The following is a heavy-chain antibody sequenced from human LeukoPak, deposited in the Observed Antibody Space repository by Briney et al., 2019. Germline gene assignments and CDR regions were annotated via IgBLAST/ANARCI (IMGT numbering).Heavy chain of an antibody. CDR1: GFTFSSYG. CDR2: IWYDGSNK. J-gene: IGHJ6*02. V-gene: IGHV3-33*01. CDR3: ARDQMMTVTPWAYYYYGMDV. D-gene: IGHD4-17*01. Sequence: PGGSLRLSCAASGFTFSSYGMHWVRQAPGKGLEWVAVIWYDGSNKYYADSVKGRFTTSRDNSKNTPYLQMNSLRAEDTAVYYCARDQMMTVTPWAYYYYGMDVWGQGTTVTVSS.